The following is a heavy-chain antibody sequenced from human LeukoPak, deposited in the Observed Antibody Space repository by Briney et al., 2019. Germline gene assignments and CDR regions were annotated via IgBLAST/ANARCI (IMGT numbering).Heavy chain of an antibody. D-gene: IGHD3-10*01. CDR2: IIPIFGTA. V-gene: IGHV1-69*13. CDR3: ARDHPLMVRGVIISGWFDP. Sequence: ASVKVSCKASGGTFSSYAISWVRQAPGQGLEWMGGIIPIFGTANYAQKFQGRVTITADESTSTAYMELSSLRSEDTAVYYCARDHPLMVRGVIISGWFDPWGQGTLVTVSS. CDR1: GGTFSSYA. J-gene: IGHJ5*02.